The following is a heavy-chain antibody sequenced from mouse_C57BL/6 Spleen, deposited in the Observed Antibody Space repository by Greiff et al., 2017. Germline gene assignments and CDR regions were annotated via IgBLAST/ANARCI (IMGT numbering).Heavy chain of an antibody. D-gene: IGHD1-1*01. V-gene: IGHV7-3*01. J-gene: IGHJ4*01. CDR2: IRNKANGYTT. CDR1: GFTFTDYY. CDR3: ARYNYGSSVYAMDY. Sequence: EVKLVESGGGLVQPGGSLSLSCAASGFTFTDYYMSWVRQPPGKALEWLGFIRNKANGYTTEYSASVKGRFTISRDNSQSILYLQMNALGAEDSATYYCARYNYGSSVYAMDYWGQGTSVTVSS.